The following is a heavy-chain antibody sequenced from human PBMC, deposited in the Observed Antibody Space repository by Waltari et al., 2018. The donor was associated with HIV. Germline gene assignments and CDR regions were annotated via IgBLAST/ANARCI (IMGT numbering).Heavy chain of an antibody. CDR2: IYYSGST. CDR1: GGSIRSSSYY. CDR3: ARDGREALAYCGGDCYTTPDYGMDV. J-gene: IGHJ6*02. Sequence: QLQLQESGSGLVKPSETLSFTCTVSGGSIRSSSYYWGWLRQPPGKGLVWIGSIYYSGSTYYNPSLKSRVTISVDTSKNQFSLKLSSVTAADTAVYYCARDGREALAYCGGDCYTTPDYGMDVWGQGTTVTVSS. D-gene: IGHD2-21*02. V-gene: IGHV4-39*07.